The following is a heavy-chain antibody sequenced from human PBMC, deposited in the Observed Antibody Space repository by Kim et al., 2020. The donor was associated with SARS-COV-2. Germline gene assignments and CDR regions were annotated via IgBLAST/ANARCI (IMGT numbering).Heavy chain of an antibody. Sequence: GGSLRLSCAASGFTVSSNYMSWVRQAPGKGLEWVSVIYSGGSTYYADSVKGRFTISRDNSKNTLYLQMNSLRAEDTAVYYCARDMYYDYVWGSYRPASFFHHYYGIDVWGQGTTVTVSS. J-gene: IGHJ6*02. CDR2: IYSGGST. V-gene: IGHV3-66*02. D-gene: IGHD3-16*02. CDR1: GFTVSSNY. CDR3: ARDMYYDYVWGSYRPASFFHHYYGIDV.